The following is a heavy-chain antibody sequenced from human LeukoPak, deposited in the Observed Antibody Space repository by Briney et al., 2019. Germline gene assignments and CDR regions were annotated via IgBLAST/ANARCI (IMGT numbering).Heavy chain of an antibody. V-gene: IGHV4-61*08. CDR2: IYYSGST. Sequence: KPSETLSLTCTVSGGSISSGDYYWNWIRQPPGKGLEWIGYIYYSGSTIQNPSLRSRVTMSIDTSKNQFSLKLSSVTAADTAVYYCAIPRGYSGYDAFDIWGQGTMVTVSS. J-gene: IGHJ3*02. D-gene: IGHD5-12*01. CDR1: GGSISSGDYY. CDR3: AIPRGYSGYDAFDI.